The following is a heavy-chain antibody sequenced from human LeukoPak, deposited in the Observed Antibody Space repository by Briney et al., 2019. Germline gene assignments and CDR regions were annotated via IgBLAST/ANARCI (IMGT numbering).Heavy chain of an antibody. Sequence: PGGSLRLSCAASGFTFSDYYMSWIRQAPGKGLEWIGRIRNKANSYTTEYAASVKGRFTISRDDSKNSLYLQMNSLRTEDTAVYYCASLIVDVTTTDYWGQGTLVTVSS. CDR2: IRNKANSYTT. J-gene: IGHJ4*02. D-gene: IGHD2-21*01. CDR1: GFTFSDYY. V-gene: IGHV3-72*01. CDR3: ASLIVDVTTTDY.